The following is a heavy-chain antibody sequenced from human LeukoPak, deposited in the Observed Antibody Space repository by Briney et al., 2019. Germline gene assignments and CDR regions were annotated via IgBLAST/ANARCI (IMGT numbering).Heavy chain of an antibody. CDR2: ILGSGGST. Sequence: GGSLRLSCAASGFTFSSYAMSWVRQAPGKGLEWVSGILGSGGSTFFADSLKGRFTISRDNSKNTLYLQMNSLRDEDTAVYYCARAFGLTDYWGQGTLVTVSS. V-gene: IGHV3-23*01. J-gene: IGHJ4*02. CDR1: GFTFSSYA. CDR3: ARAFGLTDY. D-gene: IGHD3/OR15-3a*01.